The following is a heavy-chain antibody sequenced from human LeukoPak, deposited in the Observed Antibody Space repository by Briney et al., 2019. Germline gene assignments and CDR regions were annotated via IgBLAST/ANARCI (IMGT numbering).Heavy chain of an antibody. CDR2: ISSSGSTI. CDR1: GFTFSSYS. CDR3: ARDATPVRGVIGNWFDP. J-gene: IGHJ5*02. D-gene: IGHD3-10*01. Sequence: GGSLRLSCAASGFTFSSYSMNWVRQAPGKGLEWVSYISSSGSTIYYADSVKGRFTISRDNAKNSLYLQMNSLRAEDTAVYYCARDATPVRGVIGNWFDPWGQGTLVTVSS. V-gene: IGHV3-48*04.